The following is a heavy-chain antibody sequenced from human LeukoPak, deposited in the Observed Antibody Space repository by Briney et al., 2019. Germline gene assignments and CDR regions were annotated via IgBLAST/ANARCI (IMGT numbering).Heavy chain of an antibody. Sequence: SETLSLTCALYGGSFTYYYWAWIRQTPGKGLEWIGEINHAGTADYNPSLKSQVTISVDTSKNQFSLRLNSLTPADTAVYYCARLNLEYLYSSGPNDYWGQGTLVTVSS. V-gene: IGHV4-34*01. D-gene: IGHD3-10*01. J-gene: IGHJ4*02. CDR1: GGSFTYYY. CDR2: INHAGTA. CDR3: ARLNLEYLYSSGPNDY.